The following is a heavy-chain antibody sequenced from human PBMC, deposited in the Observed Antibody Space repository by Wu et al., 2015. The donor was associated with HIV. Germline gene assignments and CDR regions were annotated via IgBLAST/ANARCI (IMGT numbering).Heavy chain of an antibody. Sequence: QVQLVQSGAEVKKPGASVKVSCKASGYTFTTSDIHWVRQASGQGLEWMGWISAYNGNTNYAQKLQGRVTMTTDTSTSTAYMELRSLRSDDTAVYYCARDLGESTTQDDSYYNWFDPWGQGTLVTVSS. CDR2: ISAYNGNT. D-gene: IGHD1-1*01. J-gene: IGHJ5*02. V-gene: IGHV1-18*01. CDR3: ARDLGESTTQDDSYYNWFDP. CDR1: GYTFTTSD.